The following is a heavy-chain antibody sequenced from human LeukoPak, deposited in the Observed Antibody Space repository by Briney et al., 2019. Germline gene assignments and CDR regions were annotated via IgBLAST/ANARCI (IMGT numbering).Heavy chain of an antibody. J-gene: IGHJ4*02. CDR2: IRYDGSNK. Sequence: PGGSLRLSCAASGFTFSSYGMHWVRQAPGKGLEWVAFIRYDGSNKYYADSVKGRFTISRDNSKNTLYLQMNSLRAEDTAVYYCAKDPQYYYDSSGVYWGQGTLVTVSS. CDR3: AKDPQYYYDSSGVY. V-gene: IGHV3-30*02. D-gene: IGHD3-22*01. CDR1: GFTFSSYG.